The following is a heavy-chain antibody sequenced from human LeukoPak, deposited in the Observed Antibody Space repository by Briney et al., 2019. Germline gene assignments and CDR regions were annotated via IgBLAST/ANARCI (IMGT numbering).Heavy chain of an antibody. J-gene: IGHJ4*02. D-gene: IGHD6-13*01. CDR2: INPNSGGT. Sequence: GASVKVSCKASGYTFTGYYMHWVRQAPGQGLEWMGWINPNSGGTNYAQKFQGRVTMTRDTSTSTVYMELSSLRSEDTAVYYCARGMRDHSSSIDYWGQGTLVTVSS. CDR1: GYTFTGYY. CDR3: ARGMRDHSSSIDY. V-gene: IGHV1-2*02.